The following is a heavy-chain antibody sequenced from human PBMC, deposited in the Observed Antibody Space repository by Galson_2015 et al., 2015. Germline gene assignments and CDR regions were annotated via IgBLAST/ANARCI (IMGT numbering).Heavy chain of an antibody. J-gene: IGHJ4*02. CDR2: IKSDGSST. D-gene: IGHD6-13*01. V-gene: IGHV3-74*01. CDR1: GFTFSSYW. CDR3: AKLGGIAAAGKTSGGLDY. Sequence: SLRLSCAASGFTFSSYWMHWVRQAPGKGLVWVSRIKSDGSSTYYADSVKGRFTISRDNSKNTLYLQMNSLRAEDTAVYYCAKLGGIAAAGKTSGGLDYWGQGTLVTVSS.